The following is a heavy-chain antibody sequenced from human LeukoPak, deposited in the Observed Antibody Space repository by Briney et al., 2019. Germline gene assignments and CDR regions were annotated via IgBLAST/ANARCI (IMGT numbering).Heavy chain of an antibody. CDR3: ATTRGSSFDY. CDR1: GFTVCGNY. Sequence: GGSLRLSCEASGFTVCGNYMSWVRQPPGKGLEWVSIIYSGGSTYYADSVKGRFTISRDNSRNTLYLQMNSLSPEDTAVYYCATTRGSSFDYWGQGTLVTVSS. V-gene: IGHV3-53*01. J-gene: IGHJ4*02. D-gene: IGHD1-26*01. CDR2: IYSGGST.